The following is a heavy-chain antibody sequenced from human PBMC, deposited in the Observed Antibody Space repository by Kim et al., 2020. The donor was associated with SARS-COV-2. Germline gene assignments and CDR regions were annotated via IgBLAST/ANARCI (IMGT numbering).Heavy chain of an antibody. CDR3: ARALEGMVATTLNTAYYYYGMDV. CDR1: GFTVSSNY. V-gene: IGHV3-66*01. D-gene: IGHD5-12*01. Sequence: GGSLRLSCAASGFTVSSNYMSWVRQAPGKGLEWVSVIYSGGSTYYADSVKGRFTISRDNSKNTLYLQMNSLRAEDTAVYYCARALEGMVATTLNTAYYYYGMDVWGQGTTVTVSS. J-gene: IGHJ6*02. CDR2: IYSGGST.